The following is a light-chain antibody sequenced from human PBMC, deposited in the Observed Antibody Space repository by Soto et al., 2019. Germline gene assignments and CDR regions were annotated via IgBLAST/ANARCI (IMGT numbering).Light chain of an antibody. J-gene: IGLJ3*02. CDR2: EVS. CDR3: LAWDTSLRAWV. CDR1: SSDVGSYNR. Sequence: QSVLTQPPSVSGSPGQSVTISCTGTSSDVGSYNRVSWYQQPPGTAPKLIIYEVSIRPSGVPDRFSGSKSGNTASLTISGLQAEDEADYYCLAWDTSLRAWVFGGGTKLTVL. V-gene: IGLV2-18*01.